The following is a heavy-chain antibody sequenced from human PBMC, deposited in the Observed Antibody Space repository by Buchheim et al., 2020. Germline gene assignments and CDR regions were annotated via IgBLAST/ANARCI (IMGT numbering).Heavy chain of an antibody. CDR3: ARVRIQLWRPLDY. V-gene: IGHV3-21*01. Sequence: EVQLVESGGGLVKPGGSLRLSCAASGFTFSSYSMNWVRQAPGKGLEWVSSISSNSSYIYYADSVKGRFTISRENAKKSQDPQMNSLRAEDTAVYYCARVRIQLWRPLDYWGQGTL. J-gene: IGHJ4*02. CDR2: ISSNSSYI. D-gene: IGHD5-18*01. CDR1: GFTFSSYS.